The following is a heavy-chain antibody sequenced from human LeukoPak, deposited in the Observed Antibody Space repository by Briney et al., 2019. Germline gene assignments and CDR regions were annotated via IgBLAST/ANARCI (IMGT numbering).Heavy chain of an antibody. CDR1: GGSISSYY. D-gene: IGHD4-17*01. CDR3: ARDLADYGDYGFYYYYGMDV. CDR2: IYTSGST. V-gene: IGHV4-4*07. J-gene: IGHJ6*02. Sequence: SETLSLTCTVSGGSISSYYWSWIRQPAGKGLEWIGRIYTSGSTNYNPSLKSRVTMSVDTSKNQFSLKLSSVTAADTAVYYCARDLADYGDYGFYYYYGMDVWGQGTTATVSS.